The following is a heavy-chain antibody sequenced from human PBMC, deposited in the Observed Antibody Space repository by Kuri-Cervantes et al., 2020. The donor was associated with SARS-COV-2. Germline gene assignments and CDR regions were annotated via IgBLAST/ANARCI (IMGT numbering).Heavy chain of an antibody. J-gene: IGHJ4*02. V-gene: IGHV3-21*01. Sequence: GGSLRLSCAASGFTFGSYSMNWVRQAPGKGLEWVSAISGSGGSTYYADSVKGRFTISRDNAKNSLYLQMNSLRAEDTAVYYCAREAYSSSWFDYWGQGTLVTVSS. D-gene: IGHD6-13*01. CDR1: GFTFGSYS. CDR3: AREAYSSSWFDY. CDR2: ISGSGGST.